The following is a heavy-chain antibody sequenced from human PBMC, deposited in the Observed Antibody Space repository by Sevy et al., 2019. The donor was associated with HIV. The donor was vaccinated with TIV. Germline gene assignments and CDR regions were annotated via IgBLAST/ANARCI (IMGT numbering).Heavy chain of an antibody. Sequence: GGSLRLSCAASGFIFSNFAMHWVRQAPGKGLEWVAVTSYDGSHKYYADSVKGRFTASRDNSRNILSLEMTSLRRDDTAVYYCARGENNDEFFQYWGQGTLVTVSS. CDR1: GFIFSNFA. CDR3: ARGENNDEFFQY. CDR2: TSYDGSHK. V-gene: IGHV3-30*04. J-gene: IGHJ1*01. D-gene: IGHD1-26*01.